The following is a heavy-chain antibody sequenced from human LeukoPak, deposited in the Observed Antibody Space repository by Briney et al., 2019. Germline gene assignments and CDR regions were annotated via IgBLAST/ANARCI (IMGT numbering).Heavy chain of an antibody. J-gene: IGHJ4*02. V-gene: IGHV3-48*03. CDR1: GFTFSSYE. D-gene: IGHD2-8*02. CDR3: ARDPGVWYW. Sequence: PGGSLRLSCAASGFTFSSYEMNWVRQAPGKGLEWVSYISSSGSIYYADSVKGRFTISRDNAKNSLYLQMNSLRAEDTAVYYCARDPGVWYWGGQGTLVTVSS. CDR2: ISSSGSI.